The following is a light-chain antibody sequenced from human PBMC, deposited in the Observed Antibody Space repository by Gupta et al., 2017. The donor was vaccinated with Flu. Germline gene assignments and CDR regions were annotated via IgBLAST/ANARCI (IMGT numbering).Light chain of an antibody. CDR1: QGIGNA. V-gene: IGKV1-17*02. J-gene: IGKJ4*01. CDR3: LQHNSYSLT. CDR2: AAS. Sequence: PSYLSASVGDRVTITCRASQGIGNALGWYQQKPGKAPKRLIYAASTLQSGVPSRFSGSGSGTEFTLTISDLQPEDIATYYCLQHNSYSLTFGGGTKVEIK.